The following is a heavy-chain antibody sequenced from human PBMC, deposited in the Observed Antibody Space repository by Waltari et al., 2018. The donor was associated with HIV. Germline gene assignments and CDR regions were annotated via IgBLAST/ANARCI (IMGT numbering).Heavy chain of an antibody. V-gene: IGHV2-26*01. Sequence: ESGPVLVKPTDTLTLTCSVSGFSLNNPRLGVSWIRQPPGKALECLAHIFSDDERAYSTSLKTRLTISKDTSKWQVVLTMTNMDPVDTATYYCARIRPYYDSTGFYYYYYGMDVWGHGTTVTVSS. CDR3: ARIRPYYDSTGFYYYYYGMDV. D-gene: IGHD3-22*01. J-gene: IGHJ6*02. CDR2: IFSDDER. CDR1: GFSLNNPRLG.